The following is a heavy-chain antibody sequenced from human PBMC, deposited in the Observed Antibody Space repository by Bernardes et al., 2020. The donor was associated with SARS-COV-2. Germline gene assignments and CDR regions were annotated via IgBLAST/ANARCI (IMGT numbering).Heavy chain of an antibody. CDR2: ISNSGSTI. CDR3: ARGSTYYYGMDV. J-gene: IGHJ6*02. V-gene: IGHV3-48*03. Sequence: GGSLRLSCAASGFTFSSYEMNWVRQAPGKGLEWILYISNSGSTIYSADSVKGRFTISRDNAKNSLFLQMNSLRAEDTALYYCARGSTYYYGMDVWGQGTKLTVSS. CDR1: GFTFSSYE.